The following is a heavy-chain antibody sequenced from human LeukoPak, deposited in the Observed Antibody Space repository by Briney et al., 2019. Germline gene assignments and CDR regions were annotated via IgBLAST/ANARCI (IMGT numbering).Heavy chain of an antibody. CDR2: ISGSGGST. CDR3: AKWVGHSRAYNWFDP. V-gene: IGHV3-23*01. CDR1: GFTFSSYA. D-gene: IGHD6-13*01. Sequence: GGSLRLSCAASGFTFSSYAMSWVRQAPGKGLEWVSAISGSGGSTYYADSVKGRFTISRDNSKNTLYLQMNSLRAEDTVVYYCAKWVGHSRAYNWFDPWGQGTLVTVSS. J-gene: IGHJ5*02.